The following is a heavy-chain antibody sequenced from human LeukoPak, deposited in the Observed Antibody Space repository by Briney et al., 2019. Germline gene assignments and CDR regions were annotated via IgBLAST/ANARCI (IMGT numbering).Heavy chain of an antibody. V-gene: IGHV1-18*01. Sequence: ASVKVSCKASGYTFTSSGISWVRQAPGHGLEWMGWISAYNGNTNYAQKLQGRVTMNTDTSTSTAYMELRSLRSDGTAVYYCGRGGWGVAATHYYYGMDVWGQGTTVTVSS. CDR3: GRGGWGVAATHYYYGMDV. D-gene: IGHD2-15*01. CDR2: ISAYNGNT. J-gene: IGHJ6*02. CDR1: GYTFTSSG.